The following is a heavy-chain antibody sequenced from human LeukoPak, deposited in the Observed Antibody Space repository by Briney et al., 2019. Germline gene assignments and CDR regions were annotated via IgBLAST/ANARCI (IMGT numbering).Heavy chain of an antibody. D-gene: IGHD1-1*01. V-gene: IGHV3-30*18. Sequence: PGKSLRLSCAASGFTFSNYGMHWVRQAPGKGLEWVALISYDGVNKYYADSVKGRFTISRDNSKNTLYLRMNSLRVKDTALYYCAKLRELVTYYYYYGLDVWGQGTTVTVSS. CDR1: GFTFSNYG. CDR3: AKLRELVTYYYYYGLDV. J-gene: IGHJ6*02. CDR2: ISYDGVNK.